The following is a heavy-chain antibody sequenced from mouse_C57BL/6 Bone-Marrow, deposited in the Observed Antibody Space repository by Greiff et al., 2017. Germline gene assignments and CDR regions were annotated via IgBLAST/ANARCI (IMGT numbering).Heavy chain of an antibody. J-gene: IGHJ4*01. CDR2: INPYNGGT. D-gene: IGHD2-4*01. CDR3: ARRGDIYYDYDWAMDN. Sequence: EVHLVESGPVLVKPGASVKMSCKASGYTFTDYYMNWVQQSHGKSLEWIGVINPYNGGTSYNQKFKGKATLTVDKSSSTAYMELNSLTSEDSAVDYCARRGDIYYDYDWAMDNWGQGTSVTVSS. CDR1: GYTFTDYY. V-gene: IGHV1-19*01.